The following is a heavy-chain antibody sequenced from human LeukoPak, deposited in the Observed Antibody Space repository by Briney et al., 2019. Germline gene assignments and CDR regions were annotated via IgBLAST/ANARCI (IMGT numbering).Heavy chain of an antibody. Sequence: GESLRLSCAASGFTFSSYWMHWVRQAPGKGLVLVSRIDTDEGSTSYADSVKGRFTISRDNAKNTLYLQMNSLRAEDTAVHYCARDGSLPDYWGQGTLLTVSS. CDR2: IDTDEGST. V-gene: IGHV3-74*01. CDR1: GFTFSSYW. CDR3: ARDGSLPDY. J-gene: IGHJ4*02.